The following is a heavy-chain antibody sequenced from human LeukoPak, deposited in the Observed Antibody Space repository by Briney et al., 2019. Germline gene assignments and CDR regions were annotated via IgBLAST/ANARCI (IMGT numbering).Heavy chain of an antibody. CDR3: ARDSPYYYDSGSSGPHYFDY. CDR1: GFTFSRNA. D-gene: IGHD3-10*01. CDR2: ISYDGDIT. V-gene: IGHV3-30*01. J-gene: IGHJ4*02. Sequence: PGGSLRLSCAASGFTFSRNAMHWVRQAPGKGLEWVAVISYDGDITYYADSVKGRFTISRDNSKNTLYLQLNSLRAEDTAVYYCARDSPYYYDSGSSGPHYFDYWGQGTLVTVSS.